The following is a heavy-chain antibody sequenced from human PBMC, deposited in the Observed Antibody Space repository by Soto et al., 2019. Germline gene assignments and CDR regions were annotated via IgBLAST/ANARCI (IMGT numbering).Heavy chain of an antibody. CDR1: GGSISTVGHY. Sequence: SETLSLTCSVSGGSISTVGHYWTWIRQPPGKGLEWIGSIYHTGSTYYSKSLRSRLTMSVDTSKSQFSLRLSSVTAADTAVYYCARATGTLRSRNCDYWGQGSLGTVSS. CDR3: ARATGTLRSRNCDY. CDR2: IYHTGST. D-gene: IGHD1-1*01. V-gene: IGHV4-31*03. J-gene: IGHJ4*02.